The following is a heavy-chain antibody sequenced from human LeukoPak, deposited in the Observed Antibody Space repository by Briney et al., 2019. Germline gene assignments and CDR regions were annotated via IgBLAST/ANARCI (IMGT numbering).Heavy chain of an antibody. CDR1: GGTFSSYA. CDR3: ARANVDTAAGNYYYMDV. Sequence: GASVKVSCKASGGTFSSYAISWVRQAPGQGLEWMGGIIPIFGTANYAQKFQGRFTITTDESTSTAYMELSSLRSGDTAVYYCARANVDTAAGNYYYMDVWGKGTTVTVSS. V-gene: IGHV1-69*05. J-gene: IGHJ6*03. D-gene: IGHD5-18*01. CDR2: IIPIFGTA.